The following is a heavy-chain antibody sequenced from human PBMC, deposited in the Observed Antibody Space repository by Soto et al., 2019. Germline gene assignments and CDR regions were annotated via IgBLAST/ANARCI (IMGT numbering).Heavy chain of an antibody. Sequence: ETLSLTCTVSCGSISSYYWSWIRQPPGKGLEWIGYIYYSGSTNYNPSLKSRVTISVDTSKNQFSLKLSSVTAADTAVYYCARRDYYGSGSYPNNWFDPWGQGTLVTVSS. J-gene: IGHJ5*02. CDR1: CGSISSYY. V-gene: IGHV4-59*08. CDR2: IYYSGST. CDR3: ARRDYYGSGSYPNNWFDP. D-gene: IGHD3-10*01.